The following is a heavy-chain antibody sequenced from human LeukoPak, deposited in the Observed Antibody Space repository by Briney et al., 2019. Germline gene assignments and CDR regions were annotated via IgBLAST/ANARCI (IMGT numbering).Heavy chain of an antibody. V-gene: IGHV1-69*06. Sequence: SVKVSCKASGGTFSSYAISWVRQAPGQGLEWMGGIIPIFGTANYAQKFQGRVTITADKSTSTAYMELSSLRSEDTAVYYCARGEIAARHGEFDYWGQGTLVTVSS. CDR1: GGTFSSYA. J-gene: IGHJ4*02. CDR3: ARGEIAARHGEFDY. D-gene: IGHD6-6*01. CDR2: IIPIFGTA.